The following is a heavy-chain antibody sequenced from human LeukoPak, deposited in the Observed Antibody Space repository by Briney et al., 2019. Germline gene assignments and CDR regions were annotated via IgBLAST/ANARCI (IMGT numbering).Heavy chain of an antibody. Sequence: GGSLRLSCAASGFTFRNYWMGWVRQAPGKGLEWVANTKPDGSAEYYADSVRGRFTTSRDNANNFLYLQMNSLRAEDTAVYYCARDCGLNTNFDYWGQGTLVTVSS. CDR1: GFTFRNYW. V-gene: IGHV3-7*01. CDR2: TKPDGSAE. D-gene: IGHD2-21*01. CDR3: ARDCGLNTNFDY. J-gene: IGHJ4*02.